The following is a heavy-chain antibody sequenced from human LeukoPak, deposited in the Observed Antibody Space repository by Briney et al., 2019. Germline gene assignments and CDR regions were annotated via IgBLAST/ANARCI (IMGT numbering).Heavy chain of an antibody. Sequence: SETLSLTCAVYGGSFSGYYWSWLRQPPGKGLEWIGEINHSGSTNYNPSLESRVTISVDTSKNQFSLKLSSVTAADTAVYYCARVPSPTYYYGSGSYSPFDYWGQGTLVTVSS. D-gene: IGHD3-10*01. CDR1: GGSFSGYY. CDR2: INHSGST. J-gene: IGHJ4*02. V-gene: IGHV4-34*01. CDR3: ARVPSPTYYYGSGSYSPFDY.